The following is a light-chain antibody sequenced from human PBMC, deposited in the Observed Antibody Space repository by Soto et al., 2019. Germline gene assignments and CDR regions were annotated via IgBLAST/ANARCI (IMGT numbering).Light chain of an antibody. CDR3: QQYDSYPYT. Sequence: DIQMSQSPSTLSASVGDRVTITGRASQSISTWLAWYQQKPGKAPQVLIYKASSLETGVPPRFSGSGSGTELTLTISSLQPGDFATYYDQQYDSYPYTFGQGTKLEIK. J-gene: IGKJ2*01. CDR2: KAS. V-gene: IGKV1-5*03. CDR1: QSISTW.